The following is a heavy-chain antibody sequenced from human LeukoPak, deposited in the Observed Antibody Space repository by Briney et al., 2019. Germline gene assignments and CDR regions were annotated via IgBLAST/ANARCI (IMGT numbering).Heavy chain of an antibody. CDR1: GYIFTSYG. CDR3: ARVDPYYYYMDV. V-gene: IGHV1-18*01. D-gene: IGHD3/OR15-3a*01. J-gene: IGHJ6*03. Sequence: ASVKVSCKASGYIFTSYGISWVRQAPGQGLEWMGWISAYNGNTNYAQKLQGRVTMTTDTSTSTAYMELRSLRSDDTAVYYCARVDPYYYYMDVWGKGTTVTVSS. CDR2: ISAYNGNT.